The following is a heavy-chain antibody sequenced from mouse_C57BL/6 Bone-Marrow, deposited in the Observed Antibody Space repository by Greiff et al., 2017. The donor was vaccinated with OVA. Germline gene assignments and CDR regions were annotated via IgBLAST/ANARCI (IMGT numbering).Heavy chain of an antibody. Sequence: EVMLVESGGGLVQPKGSLKLSCAASGFSFNTYAMNWVRQAPGKGLEWVARIRSKSNNYATYYADSVKDRFTISRDDSESMLYLQMNNLKTEDTAMYYCVRHWDGIAYWGQGTLVTVSA. J-gene: IGHJ3*01. V-gene: IGHV10-1*01. CDR2: IRSKSNNYAT. CDR1: GFSFNTYA. CDR3: VRHWDGIAY. D-gene: IGHD4-1*01.